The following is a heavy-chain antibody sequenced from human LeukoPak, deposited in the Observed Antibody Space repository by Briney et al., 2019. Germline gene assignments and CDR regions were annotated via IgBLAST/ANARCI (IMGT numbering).Heavy chain of an antibody. CDR2: ISYDGSNK. Sequence: GRSLRLSCAASGFTFSSYTMHWVRQAPGKGLEWVALISYDGSNKYYADSLKGRFTLSRDNSTNTLYLQMNSLRAEDTAVYYCARSWEVLQNFDYWGQGTLVTVSS. J-gene: IGHJ4*02. CDR1: GFTFSSYT. V-gene: IGHV3-30*04. D-gene: IGHD1-26*01. CDR3: ARSWEVLQNFDY.